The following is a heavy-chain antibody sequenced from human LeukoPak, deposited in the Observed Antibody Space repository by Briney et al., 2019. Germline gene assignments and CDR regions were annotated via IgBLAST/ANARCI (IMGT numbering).Heavy chain of an antibody. CDR3: ARDLAPVVSGVIKIHYYYGMDV. J-gene: IGHJ6*02. CDR2: ISSDARNK. D-gene: IGHD3-10*01. Sequence: GGSLRLSCSASGFIFDTYAMHWVRQAPGKGLEWVAIISSDARNKYHIESVKGRFTISRDHSKNTVYLQMNSLRPEDTAVYYCARDLAPVVSGVIKIHYYYGMDVWGQGTTVTVSS. CDR1: GFIFDTYA. V-gene: IGHV3-30*03.